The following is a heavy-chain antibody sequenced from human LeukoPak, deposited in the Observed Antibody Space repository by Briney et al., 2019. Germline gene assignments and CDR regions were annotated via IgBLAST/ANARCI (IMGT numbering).Heavy chain of an antibody. CDR3: ARGLNSGYVRL. CDR2: INHSGST. Sequence: SETLSLTCAVYGGSFSGYYWSWIRQPPGRGLEWIGEINHSGSTNYNPSLKSRVTISVDTSKNQFSLKLSSVTAADTAVYYCARGLNSGYVRLWGQGTLVTVSS. J-gene: IGHJ4*02. V-gene: IGHV4-34*01. D-gene: IGHD5-12*01. CDR1: GGSFSGYY.